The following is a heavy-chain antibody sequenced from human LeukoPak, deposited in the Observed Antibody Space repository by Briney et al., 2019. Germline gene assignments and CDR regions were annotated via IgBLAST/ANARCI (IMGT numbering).Heavy chain of an antibody. J-gene: IGHJ4*02. D-gene: IGHD6-13*01. CDR3: ASRPADSTWYGVFDY. V-gene: IGHV4-59*11. CDR1: GDSINSHY. CDR2: VFYPGST. Sequence: SETLSLTCTVSGDSINSHYWSWIRQPPGKGLEWIGYVFYPGSTNYNPSLKSRVTMSLDTSRDQFSLRLTSVTAADTAIYYRASRPADSTWYGVFDYWSQGTLVTVSS.